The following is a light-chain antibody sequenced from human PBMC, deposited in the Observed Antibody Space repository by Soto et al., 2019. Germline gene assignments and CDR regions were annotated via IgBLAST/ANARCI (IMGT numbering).Light chain of an antibody. Sequence: QSALTQPASVSGSPGQSITISCTGTSSDVGGYHYVSWYQQHPGKAPKLMIYDVSNRPSGVSNRFSGSKSGNTASLTIFGLQAEDEADYYCSSYTSSSLHVFGTGTKLTVL. V-gene: IGLV2-14*03. CDR1: SSDVGGYHY. CDR3: SSYTSSSLHV. CDR2: DVS. J-gene: IGLJ1*01.